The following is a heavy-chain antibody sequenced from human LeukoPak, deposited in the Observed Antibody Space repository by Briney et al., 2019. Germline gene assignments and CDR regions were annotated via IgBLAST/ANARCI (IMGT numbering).Heavy chain of an antibody. Sequence: ASVKVSCKASGYTFTSYGISWVRQAPGQGLEWMGWINPNSGGTNYAQKFQGRVTMTRDTSISTAYMELSRLRSDDTAVYYCARAYYDILTGYFGWGQGTLVTVSS. CDR1: GYTFTSYG. CDR3: ARAYYDILTGYFG. J-gene: IGHJ4*02. CDR2: INPNSGGT. D-gene: IGHD3-9*01. V-gene: IGHV1-2*02.